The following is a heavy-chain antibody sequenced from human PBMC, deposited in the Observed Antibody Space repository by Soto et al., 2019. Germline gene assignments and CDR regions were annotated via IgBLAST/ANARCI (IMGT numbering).Heavy chain of an antibody. CDR2: IYPGDSDT. V-gene: IGHV5-51*01. CDR3: ARQPLNYYDSSGNYFDY. D-gene: IGHD3-22*01. CDR1: GYSFTSYW. J-gene: IGHJ4*02. Sequence: GESPKISCKGSGYSFTSYWIGWVRQMPGKGLEWMEIIYPGDSDTRYSPSFQGQVTISADKSISTAYLQWSSLKASDTAMYYCARQPLNYYDSSGNYFDYWGQGTLVTVSS.